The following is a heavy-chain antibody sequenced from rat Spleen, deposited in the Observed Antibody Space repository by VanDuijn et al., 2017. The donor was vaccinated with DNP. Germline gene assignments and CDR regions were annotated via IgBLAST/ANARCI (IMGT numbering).Heavy chain of an antibody. CDR1: GFTFSYYW. D-gene: IGHD1-6*01. V-gene: IGHV5-31*01. CDR3: ARPIIYTTDYYGYFDY. Sequence: EVQLVESGGDLVQPGRSLKLSCVASGFTFSYYWMAWVRQVPGKGLEWIASITGGGGTTSYPDSVKGRFTISRDNANSTLYLQMNSLRSEDMATYYCARPIIYTTDYYGYFDYWGQGVMVTVSS. CDR2: ITGGGGTT. J-gene: IGHJ2*01.